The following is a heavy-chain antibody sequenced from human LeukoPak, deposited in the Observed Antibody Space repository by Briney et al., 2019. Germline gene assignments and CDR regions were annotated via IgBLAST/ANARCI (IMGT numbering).Heavy chain of an antibody. CDR1: GGSISSSSYY. CDR3: ARLSLKVFEWSPTKGKETHYFDY. V-gene: IGHV4-39*07. CDR2: IYYSGST. J-gene: IGHJ4*02. Sequence: SETLSLTCTVSGGSISSSSYYWGWIRQPPGKGLEWIGSIYYSGSTYYNPSLKSRVTISVDTSKNQFSLKMSSVTAADTAVYYCARLSLKVFEWSPTKGKETHYFDYWGQGTLVTVSS. D-gene: IGHD3-3*01.